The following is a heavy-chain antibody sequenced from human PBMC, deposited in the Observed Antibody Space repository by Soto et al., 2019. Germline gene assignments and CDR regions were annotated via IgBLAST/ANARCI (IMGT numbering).Heavy chain of an antibody. Sequence: SETLSLTCTVAGGSISIYYWSWIRQPPGKGLEWIGYIYYSGSTNYNPSLKSRVTISVDTSKNQFSLKLSSVTAADTAVYYCARGLVKSTKAGSYYMDVWGKGTTVTVSS. J-gene: IGHJ6*03. CDR2: IYYSGST. D-gene: IGHD2-21*01. V-gene: IGHV4-59*01. CDR1: GGSISIYY. CDR3: ARGLVKSTKAGSYYMDV.